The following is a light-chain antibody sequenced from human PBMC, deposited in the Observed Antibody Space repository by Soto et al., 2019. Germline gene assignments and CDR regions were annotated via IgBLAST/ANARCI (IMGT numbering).Light chain of an antibody. Sequence: QSAPTQPPSASGSPGQSVTFSCTGTSVEVGGYNYVSWYQQYPGKAPKLMIYEVYKRPSGVPDRFSGSKSGNTASLTVSGLQPEDEADYYCSAYAGSSTWVFGGGTKLTVL. CDR2: EVY. V-gene: IGLV2-8*01. CDR1: SVEVGGYNY. J-gene: IGLJ2*01. CDR3: SAYAGSSTWV.